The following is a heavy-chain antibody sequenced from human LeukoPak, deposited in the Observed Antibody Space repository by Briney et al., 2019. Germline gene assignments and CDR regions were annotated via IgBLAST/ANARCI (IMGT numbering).Heavy chain of an antibody. CDR3: ARGSYTSTWF. CDR1: GDSVSSNSAA. J-gene: IGHJ4*02. D-gene: IGHD6-13*01. Sequence: SQTLSLTCAISGDSVSSNSAAWSWIRQSPSRGLEWLGRTYYRSKWYTEYAVSVKSRITINTYTSKNQFTLQLNSVTPEDTAVYYCARGSYTSTWFWGQGTLVTVSS. V-gene: IGHV6-1*01. CDR2: TYYRSKWYT.